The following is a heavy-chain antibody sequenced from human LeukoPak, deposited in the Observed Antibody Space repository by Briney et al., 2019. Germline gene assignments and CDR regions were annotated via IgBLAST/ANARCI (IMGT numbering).Heavy chain of an antibody. V-gene: IGHV3-48*04. J-gene: IGHJ6*03. CDR3: ARGRTVTTMTVYYYYYYMDV. CDR2: ISSSSSTI. CDR1: GFTFSSYS. D-gene: IGHD4-11*01. Sequence: PGGSLRLSCAASGFTFSSYSMNWVRQAPGKGLEWVSYISSSSSTIYYTDSVKGRFTISRDNAKNSLYLQMNSLRAEDTAVYYCARGRTVTTMTVYYYYYYMDVWGKGTTVTVSS.